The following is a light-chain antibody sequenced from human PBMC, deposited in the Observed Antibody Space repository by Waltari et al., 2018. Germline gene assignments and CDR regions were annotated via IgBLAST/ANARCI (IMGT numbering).Light chain of an antibody. V-gene: IGLV2-8*01. J-gene: IGLJ1*01. CDR1: SSDVGGYNY. CDR2: EVS. CDR3: SSYAGSSYV. Sequence: QSALTQPPSASGSPGQSVTISCTGTSSDVGGYNYVSWYQQHPGKAPKLMIYEVSNRPAGVPDRLSGSKSGNKASLTVSGLQADDEADYYCSSYAGSSYVFGTGTKVTVL.